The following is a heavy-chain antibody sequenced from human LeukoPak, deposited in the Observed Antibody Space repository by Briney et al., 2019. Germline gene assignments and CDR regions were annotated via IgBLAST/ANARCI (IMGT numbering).Heavy chain of an antibody. D-gene: IGHD3-10*01. J-gene: IGHJ6*02. CDR2: FYTSGRT. CDR3: ARPALGLGELFGRDYYGMDV. Sequence: ETLSLTCTVSGGSISSYYWSWVRQAPGKGLEWVSVFYTSGRTDYANSVKGRFTISRDNSQNTVYLQMNSLRAEDTAVYYCARPALGLGELFGRDYYGMDVWGQGTTVIVSS. CDR1: GGSISSYY. V-gene: IGHV3-53*01.